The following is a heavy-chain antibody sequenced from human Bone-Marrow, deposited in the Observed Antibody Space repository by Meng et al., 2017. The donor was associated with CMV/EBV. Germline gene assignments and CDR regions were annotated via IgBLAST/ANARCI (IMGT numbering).Heavy chain of an antibody. D-gene: IGHD3-16*02. Sequence: SLKISCAASGFTFDEYSMHWVRQTPGKGLEWVAGINWKGNSVGYADSVKGRFIISRENGKNSLYLEMHSLRGEDTALYYCAKDRRVESSMDYYFLYGMDVWGQGTTVTVSS. CDR2: INWKGNSV. J-gene: IGHJ6*02. CDR3: AKDRRVESSMDYYFLYGMDV. V-gene: IGHV3-9*01. CDR1: GFTFDEYS.